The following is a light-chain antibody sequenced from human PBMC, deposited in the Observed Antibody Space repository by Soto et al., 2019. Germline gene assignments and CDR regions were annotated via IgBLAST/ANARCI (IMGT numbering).Light chain of an antibody. CDR2: TSG. V-gene: IGKV1-39*01. CDR3: QQTYSTPYT. Sequence: IQMTQSPSSLSASVGDRVTITCRASLRITTYLNWYQQKPGNAPKLLITTSGTLQRGVPSRFSGSGSGTDFTLTITSLQREDFATYFCQQTYSTPYTFGQGTRLEIK. CDR1: LRITTY. J-gene: IGKJ2*01.